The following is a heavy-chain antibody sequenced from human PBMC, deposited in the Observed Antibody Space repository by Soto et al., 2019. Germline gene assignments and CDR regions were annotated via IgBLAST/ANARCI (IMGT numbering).Heavy chain of an antibody. CDR2: INNSGGST. Sequence: GGSLRLSCAASGFTFSSYAMSWVRQAPGKGLEWVSAINNSGGSTYYADSVKGRFTISRDNSKNTLYLQMNSLRAEDTAVYYCARDTARAMVRIYYGMDVWGQGTTVTVSS. J-gene: IGHJ6*02. CDR3: ARDTARAMVRIYYGMDV. D-gene: IGHD3-10*01. CDR1: GFTFSSYA. V-gene: IGHV3-23*01.